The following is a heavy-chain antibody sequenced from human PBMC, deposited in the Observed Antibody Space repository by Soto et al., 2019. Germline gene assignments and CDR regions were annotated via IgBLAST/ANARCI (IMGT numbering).Heavy chain of an antibody. CDR2: IIGGGDTT. J-gene: IGHJ4*02. D-gene: IGHD3-10*01. CDR1: GFTFNNYA. Sequence: EVQLLESGGGLVQPGGSLRLSCAASGFTFNNYAMTWVRQAPGKGLEWVSAIIGGGDTTSYADSVKGRFTVSRDGSKNTLYLQMSRLRAEDTALYYCANGRGGSGSLTPRVDFWGQGTLVTVAS. CDR3: ANGRGGSGSLTPRVDF. V-gene: IGHV3-23*01.